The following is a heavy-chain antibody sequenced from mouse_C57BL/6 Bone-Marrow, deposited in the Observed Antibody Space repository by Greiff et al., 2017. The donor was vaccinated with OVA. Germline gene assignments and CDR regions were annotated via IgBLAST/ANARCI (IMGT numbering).Heavy chain of an antibody. CDR3: TRRAYYYGSSYRDY. D-gene: IGHD1-1*01. J-gene: IGHJ2*01. Sequence: QVQLQQSGAELVRPGASVTLSCKASGYTFTDYEMHWVKQTPVHGLEWIGAIDPETGGTAYNQKFQGKAILTADKSSSTAYMELRSLTSEDSAVYYCTRRAYYYGSSYRDYWGQGTTLTVSS. V-gene: IGHV1-15*01. CDR1: GYTFTDYE. CDR2: IDPETGGT.